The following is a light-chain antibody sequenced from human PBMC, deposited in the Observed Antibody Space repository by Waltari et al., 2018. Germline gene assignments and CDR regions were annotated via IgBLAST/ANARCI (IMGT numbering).Light chain of an antibody. CDR1: SSNIGVDN. V-gene: IGLV1-44*01. CDR3: AAWDRSLRIVV. CDR2: SSI. Sequence: QSVLTQPPSASGTPGQRVTIFCSGSSSNIGVDNVNWFQRFPGTAPKLLIYSSIQRPSGVPDRFSGSKSCTSASLAINGLQSDDEADYYCAAWDRSLRIVVFGGGTKLTVL. J-gene: IGLJ2*01.